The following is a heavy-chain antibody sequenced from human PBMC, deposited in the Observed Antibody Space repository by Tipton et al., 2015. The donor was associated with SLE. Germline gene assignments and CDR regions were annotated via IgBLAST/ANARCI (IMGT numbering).Heavy chain of an antibody. J-gene: IGHJ4*02. CDR1: GFTFSSYE. CDR3: VRGRYYGSSGYPGY. Sequence: SLRLSCAASGFTFSSYEMNWVRQAPGKGLEWVSCISSSGSTIYYADSVKGRFTISGDNAKNSLYLQMNSLRAEDTAVYYCVRGRYYGSSGYPGYWGQGTLVTVSS. D-gene: IGHD3-22*01. V-gene: IGHV3-48*03. CDR2: ISSSGSTI.